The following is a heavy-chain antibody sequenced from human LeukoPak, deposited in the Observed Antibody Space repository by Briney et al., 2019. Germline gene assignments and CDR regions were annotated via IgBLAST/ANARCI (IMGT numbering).Heavy chain of an antibody. CDR3: AKGFSTVWVNYFDD. CDR2: IWHEGRSI. J-gene: IGHJ4*02. Sequence: GKSLRLSCVASGFSFSTHGMHWVRQAPAKGLEWVAVIWHEGRSIYTEVSVKGRFTISRDNSESTVYLQKNSMRAEDTAVYYCAKGFSTVWVNYFDDWGQGTPVTVSS. V-gene: IGHV3-33*06. CDR1: GFSFSTHG. D-gene: IGHD3-16*01.